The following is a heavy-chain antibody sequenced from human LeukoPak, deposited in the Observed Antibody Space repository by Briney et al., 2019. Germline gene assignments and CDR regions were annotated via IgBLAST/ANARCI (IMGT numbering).Heavy chain of an antibody. CDR1: GFSFSYYA. J-gene: IGHJ4*02. V-gene: IGHV3-30*01. Sequence: GGSLRLSCAASGFSFSYYAMHWVRQAPGKGLEWGAVISNNGTNKYYADSVKGRFIISRDNSKNTLYLQMNSLRAEDTAVYYCARSTGDCSGGTCYSDFDCWGQGTLVTVSS. CDR3: ARSTGDCSGGTCYSDFDC. CDR2: ISNNGTNK. D-gene: IGHD2-15*01.